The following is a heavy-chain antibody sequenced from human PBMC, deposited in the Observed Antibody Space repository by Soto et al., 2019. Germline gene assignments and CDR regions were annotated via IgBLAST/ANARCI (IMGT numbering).Heavy chain of an antibody. CDR2: IKPDGSQI. V-gene: IGHV3-7*02. Sequence: EVQLVESGGGLVQPGGSLRLSCTASGLTFSSHWMTWVRQAPGKGLEWVANIKPDGSQIFYVDSVKGRFTISRDNAQNSLYLQMNSLRVEDTAFYYCASGRDDYNYGSDYWGQGTQVTVSS. J-gene: IGHJ4*02. CDR3: ASGRDDYNYGSDY. D-gene: IGHD4-4*01. CDR1: GLTFSSHW.